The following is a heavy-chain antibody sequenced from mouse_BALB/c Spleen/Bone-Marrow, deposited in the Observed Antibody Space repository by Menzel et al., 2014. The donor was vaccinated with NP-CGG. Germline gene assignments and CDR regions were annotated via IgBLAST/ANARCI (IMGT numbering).Heavy chain of an antibody. CDR3: ATYDGYYFDY. V-gene: IGHV3-1*02. D-gene: IGHD2-3*01. J-gene: IGHJ2*01. CDR1: GYSITSGYS. CDR2: IRYSGST. Sequence: EVQVVESGPDLVKPSQSLSLTCTVTGYSITSGYSWHWIRQFPGNKLEWMGYIRYSGSTYHSPSLKSRISITRDTSKNQYYLQLNSVTTEDTATYYCATYDGYYFDYWGQGTTLTVSS.